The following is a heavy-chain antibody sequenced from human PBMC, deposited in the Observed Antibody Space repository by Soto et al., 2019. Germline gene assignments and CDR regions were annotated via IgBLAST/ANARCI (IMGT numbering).Heavy chain of an antibody. V-gene: IGHV3-21*01. Sequence: EVQLVESGGGLVKPGGSLRLSCAASGFTFSSYSMNWVRQAPGKGLEWVSSISSSSSYIYYADSVKGRFTISRDNAKYSLYLQMNSLRAEDTAVYYCASGRYSSGWPLEGYWGQGTLVTVSS. CDR2: ISSSSSYI. CDR1: GFTFSSYS. J-gene: IGHJ4*02. CDR3: ASGRYSSGWPLEGY. D-gene: IGHD6-19*01.